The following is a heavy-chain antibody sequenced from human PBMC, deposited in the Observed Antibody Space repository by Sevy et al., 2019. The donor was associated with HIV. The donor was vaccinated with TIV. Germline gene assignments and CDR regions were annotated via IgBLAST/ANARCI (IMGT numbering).Heavy chain of an antibody. V-gene: IGHV3-15*07. CDR3: ATLSGNYWGDWLDP. Sequence: GGSLRLSCVASAFTFSNDWMTWVRQAPGKGLEWVGHIRSATDGGTTDYAAPVKGRLTISRHDSKNTVYLEMNSLKIEDTGVYVCATLSGNYWGDWLDPWGQGTLVTVSS. CDR1: AFTFSNDW. D-gene: IGHD5-12*01. J-gene: IGHJ5*02. CDR2: IRSATDGGTT.